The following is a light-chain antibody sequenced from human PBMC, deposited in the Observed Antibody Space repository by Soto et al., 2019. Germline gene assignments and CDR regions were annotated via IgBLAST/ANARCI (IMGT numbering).Light chain of an antibody. CDR3: EQSYSTPMYT. J-gene: IGKJ2*01. V-gene: IGKV1-39*01. CDR1: QSISSY. CDR2: AAS. Sequence: DIPMTQSPSSLSASVGDRVTITCRASQSISSYLNWYQQKPGKAPKLLIYAASTLQSGVPSRFSGSGSGTDFTLTISSLQPEDFATYYCEQSYSTPMYTFGQRTKLEIK.